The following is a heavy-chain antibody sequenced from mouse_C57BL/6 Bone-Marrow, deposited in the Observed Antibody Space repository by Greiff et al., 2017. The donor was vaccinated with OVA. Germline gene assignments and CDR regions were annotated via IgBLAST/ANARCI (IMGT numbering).Heavy chain of an antibody. D-gene: IGHD2-10*01. CDR3: ARPSYSSWFAY. CDR1: GFTFSDYG. CDR2: ISNLAYSI. V-gene: IGHV5-15*01. Sequence: EVKLVESGGGLVQPGGSLKLSCAASGFTFSDYGMAWVRQAPRKGPEWVAFISNLAYSIYYADTVTGRFTISRENAKNTLYLEMSSLRSEDTAMYYCARPSYSSWFAYWGQGTLVTVS. J-gene: IGHJ3*01.